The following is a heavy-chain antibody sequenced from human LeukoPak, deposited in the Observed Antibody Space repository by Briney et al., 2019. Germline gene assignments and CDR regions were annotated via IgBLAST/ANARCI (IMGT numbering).Heavy chain of an antibody. Sequence: SETLSLTCTVSGGSISSSSYYWGWIRQPPGKGLEWIGSIYYSGSTYYNSFLKSRVTISVDTSKNQFSLKLSSVTAADTAVYYCATLIAARLGYWGQGTLVTVSS. CDR1: GGSISSSSYY. J-gene: IGHJ4*02. D-gene: IGHD6-6*01. V-gene: IGHV4-39*01. CDR3: ATLIAARLGY. CDR2: IYYSGST.